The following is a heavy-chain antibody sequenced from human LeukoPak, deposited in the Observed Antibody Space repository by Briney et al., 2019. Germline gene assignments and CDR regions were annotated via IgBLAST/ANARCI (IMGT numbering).Heavy chain of an antibody. CDR2: ISYDGSNK. V-gene: IGHV3-30*18. CDR3: AKSEGSGWAYYYGMDV. Sequence: PGGSLRLSCAASGSTFRNYGLHWVRQAPGKGLEWVAVISYDGSNKYYADSVKGRFTISRDNSKNTLYLQMNSLRAEDTAVYYCAKSEGSGWAYYYGMDVWGQGTTVTVSS. D-gene: IGHD6-19*01. CDR1: GSTFRNYG. J-gene: IGHJ6*02.